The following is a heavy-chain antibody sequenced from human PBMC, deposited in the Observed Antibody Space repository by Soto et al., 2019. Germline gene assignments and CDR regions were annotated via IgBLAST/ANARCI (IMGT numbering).Heavy chain of an antibody. CDR1: GFTFSSYA. CDR2: ISYDGSNK. V-gene: IGHV3-30-3*01. Sequence: PGGSLRLSCAASGFTFSSYAMHWVRQAPGKGLEWVAVISYDGSNKYYADFLRGRFTVSRDNAKTSLYLQMNSLRAEDTAVYYCAREGINNYNEYYFDSWGQGTVVTVSS. D-gene: IGHD4-4*01. CDR3: AREGINNYNEYYFDS. J-gene: IGHJ4*02.